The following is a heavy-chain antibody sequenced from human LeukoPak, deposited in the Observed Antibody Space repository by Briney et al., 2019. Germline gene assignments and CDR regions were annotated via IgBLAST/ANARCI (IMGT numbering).Heavy chain of an antibody. D-gene: IGHD2-15*01. CDR1: GFTLSDYY. Sequence: GRSLRLSCAASGFTLSDYYMNWVRQAPGKGLEWVSYISSTSSTMYYADSVKGRFTISRDNAKNSLYLQMNSLRDEDTAVYYCARESAYSCWYWGQGTLVTVSS. J-gene: IGHJ4*02. V-gene: IGHV3-48*02. CDR3: ARESAYSCWY. CDR2: ISSTSSTM.